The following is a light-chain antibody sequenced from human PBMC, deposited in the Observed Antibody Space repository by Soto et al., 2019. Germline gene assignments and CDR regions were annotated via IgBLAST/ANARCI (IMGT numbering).Light chain of an antibody. CDR2: LGS. J-gene: IGKJ4*01. V-gene: IGKV2-28*01. CDR1: QSLLHSNGYNY. Sequence: DIVMTQSPLSLPVTPGEPASISCRSSQSLLHSNGYNYLDWYLQKPGQSPQLLIYLGSNRASGVPDRFSGSGSGTDFTLKISRVEAEDVWVYYCMQALQTPLLTFGGGTKVDI. CDR3: MQALQTPLLT.